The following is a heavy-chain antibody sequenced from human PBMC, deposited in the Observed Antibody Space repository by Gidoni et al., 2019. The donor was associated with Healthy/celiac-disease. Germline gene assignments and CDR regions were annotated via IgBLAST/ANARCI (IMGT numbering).Heavy chain of an antibody. CDR3: ARDDYGDYGGFGY. V-gene: IGHV4-34*01. Sequence: QVQLQQWGAGLLKPSETLSLTCAVYGGSFSGYYWGWIRQPPGKGLEWIGEINHYGSTNYNPSLKSRVTISVDTSKNQFSLKLSSVTAADTAVYYCARDDYGDYGGFGYWGQGTLVTVSS. D-gene: IGHD4-17*01. J-gene: IGHJ4*02. CDR1: GGSFSGYY. CDR2: INHYGST.